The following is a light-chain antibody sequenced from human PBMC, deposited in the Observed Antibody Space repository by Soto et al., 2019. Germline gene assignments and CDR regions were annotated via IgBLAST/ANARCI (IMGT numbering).Light chain of an antibody. CDR1: HSVSSTY. CDR3: QQYGISPT. J-gene: IGKJ1*01. Sequence: EIVLTQSPGTLSLSPGERATLSCRSSHSVSSTYLAWYQQKPGQAPRLLIYDVSSRATGIPDRFSGSGSGTDFTLTISRLEPVDFAVYYCQQYGISPTFGQGTKVDIK. CDR2: DVS. V-gene: IGKV3-20*01.